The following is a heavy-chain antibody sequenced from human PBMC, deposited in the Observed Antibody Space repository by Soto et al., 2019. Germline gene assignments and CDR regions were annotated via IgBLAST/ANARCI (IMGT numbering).Heavy chain of an antibody. J-gene: IGHJ3*02. V-gene: IGHV3-13*01. CDR3: TRGMITDTVGDALDI. Sequence: GGSLRLSCAAPGFTFSRHDMHWVRQATGKGLEWVSSIGTSGDTYYPDSVRGRFTISREDAKNSFYLQMNGLRAGDTAVYYSTRGMITDTVGDALDIWGQETMVNVS. D-gene: IGHD3-16*01. CDR2: IGTSGDT. CDR1: GFTFSRHD.